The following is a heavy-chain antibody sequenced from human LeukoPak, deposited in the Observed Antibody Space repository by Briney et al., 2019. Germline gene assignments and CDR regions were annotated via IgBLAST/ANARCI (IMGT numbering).Heavy chain of an antibody. CDR3: TAGVMIDA. J-gene: IGHJ5*02. CDR1: GFTFSNAW. V-gene: IGHV3-15*01. CDR2: IQSKTDGGTT. D-gene: IGHD3-16*01. Sequence: PGGSLRLSCAASGFTFSNAWMSWVRQAPGKGLEWVGRIQSKTDGGTTDYAAPVKCRFTIYRDDSKNTLYLQMNSLKTEDAAVYYCTAGVMIDAWGQGTLVTVSS.